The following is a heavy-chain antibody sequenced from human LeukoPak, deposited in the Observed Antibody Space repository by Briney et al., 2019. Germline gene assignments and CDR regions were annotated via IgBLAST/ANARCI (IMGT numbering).Heavy chain of an antibody. CDR2: INPNSGGT. CDR1: GYTFTGYY. Sequence: GASVKVSCKASGYTFTGYYMHWVRQAPGQGLEWMGWINPNSGGTNYAQKFQGRVTMTRDTSISTAYMELSRLRSDDTAVYYCARGPLGDYYDSSGYYYDAFDIWGQGTMVTVSS. D-gene: IGHD3-22*01. J-gene: IGHJ3*02. CDR3: ARGPLGDYYDSSGYYYDAFDI. V-gene: IGHV1-2*02.